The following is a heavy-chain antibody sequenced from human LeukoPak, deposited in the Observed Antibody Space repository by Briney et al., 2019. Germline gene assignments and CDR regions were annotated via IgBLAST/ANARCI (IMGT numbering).Heavy chain of an antibody. CDR2: ISWNSGSI. CDR1: GFTFDDYA. CDR3: VKDTEDYFDY. Sequence: GGSLRLSCAASGFTFDDYAMHWVRQAPGKGLEWVSGISWNSGSIGYADSVKGRFTISRDNAKNSLYLQLNSPRAEDTALYYCVKDTEDYFDYWGQGTLVTVSP. V-gene: IGHV3-9*01. J-gene: IGHJ4*02.